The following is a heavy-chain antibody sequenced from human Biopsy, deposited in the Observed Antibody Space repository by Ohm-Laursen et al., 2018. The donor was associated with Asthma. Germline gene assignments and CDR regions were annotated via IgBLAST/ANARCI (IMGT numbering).Heavy chain of an antibody. CDR1: GFDFSDYT. V-gene: IGHV3-21*01. CDR2: ISSLSSYK. D-gene: IGHD3-10*01. Sequence: SLRLSCSAPGFDFSDYTMNWVRQAPGKGLEWVSSISSLSSYKYYSDSLRGRVTISRDNAKSSLHLQMSSLRAEDTAVYFCARDFTIGSGSPFHFWGPGTLVTVSA. CDR3: ARDFTIGSGSPFHF. J-gene: IGHJ4*01.